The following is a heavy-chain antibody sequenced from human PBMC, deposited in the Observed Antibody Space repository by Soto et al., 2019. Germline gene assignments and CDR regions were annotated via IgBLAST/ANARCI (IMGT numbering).Heavy chain of an antibody. Sequence: QVQLVQSGPEVKKPGASVKVSCKTSGYTFTSYGISWVRQAPGQGLEWMGWITTDKGKTTYAQRFQGRDTMTTDTSTSTAYMELRSLRPDDTAVYYCATRSPAFDYWGQGTLVTVSS. J-gene: IGHJ4*02. CDR3: ATRSPAFDY. CDR1: GYTFTSYG. V-gene: IGHV1-18*01. CDR2: ITTDKGKT.